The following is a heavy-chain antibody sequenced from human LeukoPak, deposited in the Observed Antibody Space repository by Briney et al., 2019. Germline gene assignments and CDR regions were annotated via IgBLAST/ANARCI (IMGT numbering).Heavy chain of an antibody. CDR1: GFTFSNYA. D-gene: IGHD1-7*01. J-gene: IGHJ4*02. CDR3: AKDAMTLENRWNYRSKTDHEY. V-gene: IGHV3-23*01. CDR2: ISNSGDST. Sequence: GGSLRLSCAASGFTFSNYAMNWVRQAPGKGLEWVSTISNSGDSTFYGDSVRGRFTISRDNSQNMLYLQMNSLRAEDTAIYYCAKDAMTLENRWNYRSKTDHEYWGQRTLVAVSS.